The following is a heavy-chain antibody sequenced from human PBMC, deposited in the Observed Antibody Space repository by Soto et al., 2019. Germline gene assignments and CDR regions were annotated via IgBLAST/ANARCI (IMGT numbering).Heavy chain of an antibody. CDR2: ISSNGGST. CDR3: ARLGGYDSDDAFDI. Sequence: EVQLVESGGGLVQPGGSLRLSCAASGFTFSSYAMHWVRQAPGKGLEYVSAISSNGGSTYYANSVKGRFTISRDNSKNMLYLQMGSLRAEDMAVYYCARLGGYDSDDAFDIWGQGTMVTVSS. J-gene: IGHJ3*02. V-gene: IGHV3-64*01. CDR1: GFTFSSYA. D-gene: IGHD5-12*01.